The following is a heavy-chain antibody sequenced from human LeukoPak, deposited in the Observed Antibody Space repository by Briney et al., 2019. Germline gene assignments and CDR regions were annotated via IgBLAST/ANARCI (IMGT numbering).Heavy chain of an antibody. CDR2: FDPEDGET. Sequence: GASVKVSCKVSGYTLTELSMHWVRQAPGKGLGWMGGFDPEDGETIYAQKFQGRVTMTEDTSTDTAYMELSSLRSEDTAVYYCARISHYDISGYYRDRNAAFDIWGQGTMVTVSS. CDR3: ARISHYDISGYYRDRNAAFDI. V-gene: IGHV1-24*01. J-gene: IGHJ3*02. D-gene: IGHD3-22*01. CDR1: GYTLTELS.